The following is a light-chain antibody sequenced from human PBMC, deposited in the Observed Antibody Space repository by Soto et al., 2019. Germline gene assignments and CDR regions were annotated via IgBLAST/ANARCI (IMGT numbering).Light chain of an antibody. Sequence: EIVLTQSPGTLSLSPGERATLSCRASQSVSSSYLAWYQQKSGQAPRLLIYGASSRATGIPDRFSGSGSGRDFTLTISRLEPKDFAVYYCQQYGSSPRTFGQGTKVEIK. CDR3: QQYGSSPRT. CDR2: GAS. J-gene: IGKJ1*01. V-gene: IGKV3-20*01. CDR1: QSVSSSY.